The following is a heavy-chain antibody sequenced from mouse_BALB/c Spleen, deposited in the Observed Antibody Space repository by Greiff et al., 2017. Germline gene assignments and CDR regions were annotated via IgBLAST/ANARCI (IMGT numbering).Heavy chain of an antibody. CDR1: GFTFSSYG. Sequence: EVKLMESGGDLVKPGGSLKLSCAASGFTFSSYGMSWVRQTPDKRLEWVATISSGGSYTYYPDSVKGRFTISRDNAKNTLYLQMSSLKSEDTAMYYCARHGDEYYYAMDYWGQGTSVTVSS. V-gene: IGHV5-6*01. CDR2: ISSGGSYT. CDR3: ARHGDEYYYAMDY. J-gene: IGHJ4*01.